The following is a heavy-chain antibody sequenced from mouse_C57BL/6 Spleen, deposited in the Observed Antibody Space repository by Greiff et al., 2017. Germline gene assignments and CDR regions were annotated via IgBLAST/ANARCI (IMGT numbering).Heavy chain of an antibody. Sequence: KESCKASGYTFTSYWMQWVKQRPGQGLEWIGEIDPSDSYTNYNQKLKGKATLTVDTSSSTAYRQLSSLTSEDSAVYYCARSGNSWFAYWGQGTLVTVSA. CDR3: ARSGNSWFAY. J-gene: IGHJ3*01. CDR1: GYTFTSYW. V-gene: IGHV1-50*01. CDR2: IDPSDSYT. D-gene: IGHD1-3*01.